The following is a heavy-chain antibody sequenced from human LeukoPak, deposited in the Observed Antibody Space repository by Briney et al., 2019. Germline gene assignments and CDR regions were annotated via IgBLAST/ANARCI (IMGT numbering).Heavy chain of an antibody. CDR3: ARQGESLFDY. CDR2: INPNSGGT. Sequence: ASVKVSCKASGYTFTGHYIHWVRQAPGQGLEWMGGINPNSGGTSYAQKFQDRVTMTRDTSITTAYMDLSRLRSDDTALNYCARQGESLFDYWGQGTTVTVSS. J-gene: IGHJ4*02. CDR1: GYTFTGHY. D-gene: IGHD1-26*01. V-gene: IGHV1-2*02.